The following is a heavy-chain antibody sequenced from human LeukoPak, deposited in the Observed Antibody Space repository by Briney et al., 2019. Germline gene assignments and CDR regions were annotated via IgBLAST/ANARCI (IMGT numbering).Heavy chain of an antibody. V-gene: IGHV4-34*01. CDR1: GGSFSGYY. D-gene: IGHD3-22*01. CDR3: ARRRGDSSGYYQFSFDY. Sequence: SETLSLTCAVYGGSFSGYYWSWLRQPPGKGLEWLGEINHSGSTNYNPSLKSRVTISVDTPKNQFSLKLSSVTAADTAVYYCARRRGDSSGYYQFSFDYWGQGTLVTVSS. J-gene: IGHJ4*02. CDR2: INHSGST.